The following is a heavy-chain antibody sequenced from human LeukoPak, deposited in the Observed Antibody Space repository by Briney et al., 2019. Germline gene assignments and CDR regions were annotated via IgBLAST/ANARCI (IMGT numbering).Heavy chain of an antibody. V-gene: IGHV3-11*06. Sequence: GGSLRLSCAASGFTFSDYYMSWIRQAPGKGLKWVSYISSSSSYTNYADSVKGRFTISRDNAKNSLYLQMNSLRAEDTAVYYCARDDYGWGSHPYWGQGTLVTVSS. CDR3: ARDDYGWGSHPY. CDR1: GFTFSDYY. CDR2: ISSSSSYT. D-gene: IGHD3-10*01. J-gene: IGHJ4*02.